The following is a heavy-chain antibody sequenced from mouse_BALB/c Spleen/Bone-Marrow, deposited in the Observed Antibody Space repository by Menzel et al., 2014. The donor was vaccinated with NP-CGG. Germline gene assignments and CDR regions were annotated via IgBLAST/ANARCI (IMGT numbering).Heavy chain of an antibody. V-gene: IGHV5-6-5*01. J-gene: IGHJ4*01. CDR1: GFTFSSYA. Sequence: EVNVVESGGDLVKPGGSLKLSCAASGFTFSSYAMSWVRQTPEKRLEWVASISSGGSTYYPDSVKGRFTISRDNARNILYLQMSSLRSEDTAMYYCAREEYGQKVYAMDYWGQGTSVTVSS. CDR2: ISSGGST. D-gene: IGHD2-10*02. CDR3: AREEYGQKVYAMDY.